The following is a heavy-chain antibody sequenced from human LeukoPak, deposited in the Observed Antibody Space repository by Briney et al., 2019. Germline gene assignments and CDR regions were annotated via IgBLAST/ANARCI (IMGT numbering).Heavy chain of an antibody. J-gene: IGHJ3*02. V-gene: IGHV4-59*08. D-gene: IGHD2-2*01. Sequence: SETLSLTCTVSVGFLSIYYGTWIRQPPGRGREGIGYIFYSGSSNYNPSLPSRVTISVDTSKNQFSLKLRSVTAADTAVYYCARLGSTFDIWGQGPMVTV. CDR1: VGFLSIYY. CDR2: IFYSGSS. CDR3: ARLGSTFDI.